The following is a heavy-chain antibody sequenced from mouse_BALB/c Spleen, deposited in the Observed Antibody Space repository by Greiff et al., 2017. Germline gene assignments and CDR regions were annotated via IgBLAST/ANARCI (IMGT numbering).Heavy chain of an antibody. V-gene: IGHV6-6*02. D-gene: IGHD1-2*01. J-gene: IGHJ4*01. Sequence: EVKVVESGGGLVQPGGSMKLSCVASGFTFSNYWMNWVRQSPEKGLEWVAEIRLKSNNYATHYAESVKGRFTISRDDSKSSVYLQMNNLRAEDTGIYYCTRGGYYGYWTMDYWGQGTSVTVSS. CDR3: TRGGYYGYWTMDY. CDR1: GFTFSNYW. CDR2: IRLKSNNYAT.